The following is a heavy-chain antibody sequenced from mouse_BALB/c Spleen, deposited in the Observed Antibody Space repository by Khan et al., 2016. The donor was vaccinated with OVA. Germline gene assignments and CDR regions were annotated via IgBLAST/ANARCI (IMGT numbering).Heavy chain of an antibody. D-gene: IGHD2-3*01. V-gene: IGHV1-69*02. J-gene: IGHJ3*01. Sequence: QVQLQQPGIELVRPGASVKLSCKASGYTFTNYWINWVKQRPGQGLEWIGNIYPSDSYTNYNQKFKDKATLTVDKSSSPAFMQLSSPPSEDSAVYYCTRGGDDGSSFAYWGQGTLVTVSA. CDR1: GYTFTNYW. CDR3: TRGGDDGSSFAY. CDR2: IYPSDSYT.